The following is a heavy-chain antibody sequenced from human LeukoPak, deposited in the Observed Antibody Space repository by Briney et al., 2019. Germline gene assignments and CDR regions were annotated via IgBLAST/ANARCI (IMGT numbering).Heavy chain of an antibody. Sequence: GGSLRLSCAASGFAFNTYAMYWVRQAPGKGLEWVSAISGRSGSTYYADSVKGRFTISRDSSKNTLYLQMNSLRADDTAVYYCAKWGDYDVLTGYYVSDFWGQGTLVTVSS. D-gene: IGHD3-9*01. V-gene: IGHV3-23*01. CDR2: ISGRSGST. CDR1: GFAFNTYA. CDR3: AKWGDYDVLTGYYVSDF. J-gene: IGHJ4*02.